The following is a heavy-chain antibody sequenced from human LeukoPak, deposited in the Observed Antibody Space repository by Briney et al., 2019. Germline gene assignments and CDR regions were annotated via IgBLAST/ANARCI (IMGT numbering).Heavy chain of an antibody. Sequence: SVKVSCKASGGTFSSYAISGVRQAPGQGLEWMGRIILILGIANYAQQFQGRVTITADKSTSTAYMEPSSLRSEDTAVYYCARECSGGSCYPGYWGQGTLVTVPS. D-gene: IGHD2-15*01. CDR2: IILILGIA. CDR3: ARECSGGSCYPGY. CDR1: GGTFSSYA. J-gene: IGHJ4*02. V-gene: IGHV1-69*04.